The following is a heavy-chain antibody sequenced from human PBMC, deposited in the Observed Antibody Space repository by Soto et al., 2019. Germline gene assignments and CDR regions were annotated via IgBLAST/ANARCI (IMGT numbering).Heavy chain of an antibody. V-gene: IGHV5-51*01. CDR1: VYSFTSYL. CDR3: ARQCDDYQDY. D-gene: IGHD4-17*01. Sequence: GESLKISCKGSVYSFTSYLIGWVRQMPGKGLEWMGIIYPGDSDTRYSPSFQGQVTISADKSISTAYLQWSSLKASDTAMYYCARQCDDYQDYRGQGTLVTISS. J-gene: IGHJ4*02. CDR2: IYPGDSDT.